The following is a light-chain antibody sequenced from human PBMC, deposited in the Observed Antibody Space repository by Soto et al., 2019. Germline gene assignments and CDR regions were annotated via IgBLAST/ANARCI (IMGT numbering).Light chain of an antibody. CDR1: SSDVGDYNY. CDR3: CSYAGSYTWV. Sequence: QSALTQPRSVSGSPGQSVTISCTGTSSDVGDYNYVSWYEKRPGKAPKVMIYDVSRRPSGVPDRFSGSKSGNTASLTISGLQAEDEADYYCCSYAGSYTWVFGGGTKLTVL. CDR2: DVS. J-gene: IGLJ3*02. V-gene: IGLV2-11*01.